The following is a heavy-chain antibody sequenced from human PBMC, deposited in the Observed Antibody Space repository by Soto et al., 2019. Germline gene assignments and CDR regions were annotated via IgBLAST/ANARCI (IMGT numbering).Heavy chain of an antibody. D-gene: IGHD3-22*01. J-gene: IGHJ4*02. CDR1: GYSFTSYW. V-gene: IGHV5-51*01. CDR2: IYPGDSDT. CDR3: ARHNSGYYRDFDS. Sequence: PGESLKISCKGSGYSFTSYWIGWVRQMPGKGLEWMGVIYPGDSDTKYSPSFEGQVTISADKSFNTAYLQWSSLKASDTAVYYCARHNSGYYRDFDSWGQGTLVTVSS.